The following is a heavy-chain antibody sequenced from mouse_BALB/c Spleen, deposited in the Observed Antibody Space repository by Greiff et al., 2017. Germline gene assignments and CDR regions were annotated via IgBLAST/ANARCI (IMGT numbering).Heavy chain of an antibody. CDR2: ISSGSSTI. D-gene: IGHD2-1*01. CDR1: GFTFSSFG. CDR3: ARGRNYGNVYAMDY. V-gene: IGHV5-17*02. J-gene: IGHJ4*01. Sequence: EVQLVESGGGLVQPGGSRKLSCAASGFTFSSFGMHWVRQAPEKGLEWVAYISSGSSTIYYADTVKGRFTISRDNPKNTLFLQMTSLRSEDTAMYYCARGRNYGNVYAMDYWGQGTSVTVSS.